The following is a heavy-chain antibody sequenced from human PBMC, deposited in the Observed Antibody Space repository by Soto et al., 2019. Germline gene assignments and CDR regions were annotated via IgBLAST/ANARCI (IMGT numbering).Heavy chain of an antibody. J-gene: IGHJ4*02. V-gene: IGHV3-48*03. CDR2: ISSSSNAI. D-gene: IGHD6-19*01. Sequence: GGSLRLSCAASGFTFSTYEMYWVRQAPGKGLEWVSYISSSSNAIYYGDSVKGRFTISRDNAKNSLHLRMSSLRAEDTAIYYCARGGSNGWFFLDYWGQGALVTVSS. CDR3: ARGGSNGWFFLDY. CDR1: GFTFSTYE.